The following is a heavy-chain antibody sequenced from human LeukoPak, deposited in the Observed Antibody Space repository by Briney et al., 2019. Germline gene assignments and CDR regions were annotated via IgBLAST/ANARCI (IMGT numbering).Heavy chain of an antibody. D-gene: IGHD6-13*01. J-gene: IGHJ4*02. CDR2: ISGSGGST. CDR3: AKVGRIAAAGKNWSFDY. V-gene: IGHV3-23*01. Sequence: GGSLRLSCAASGFTFSSYAMSWVRQAPGKGLEWVSAISGSGGSTYYADSVKGRFTISRDNSKNTLYLQMNSLRAEDTAVYYCAKVGRIAAAGKNWSFDYWGQGTLVTVSS. CDR1: GFTFSSYA.